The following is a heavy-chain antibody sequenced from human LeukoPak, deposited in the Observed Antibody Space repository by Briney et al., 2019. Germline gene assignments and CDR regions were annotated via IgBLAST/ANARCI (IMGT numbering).Heavy chain of an antibody. J-gene: IGHJ6*03. V-gene: IGHV3-21*01. CDR1: GFTFSTYS. D-gene: IGHD1-14*01. Sequence: GGSLRLSSAASGFTFSTYSMNLVREAPGKGLTWLYSISSSSSYIYYADSVKGRFTISRDNAKNSLYLQMNSLRAEDTAVYYCARLTVDLYYYYYMDIWGKGTTVTISS. CDR2: ISSSSSYI. CDR3: ARLTVDLYYYYYMDI.